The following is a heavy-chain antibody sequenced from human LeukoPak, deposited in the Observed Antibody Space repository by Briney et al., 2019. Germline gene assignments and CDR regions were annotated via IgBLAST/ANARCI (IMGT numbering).Heavy chain of an antibody. V-gene: IGHV4-34*01. CDR1: GGPFSGYY. CDR3: ARGSSLSIYDILTGYFLENKYYFDY. J-gene: IGHJ4*02. Sequence: KPSETLSLTCAVYGGPFSGYYWSWIRQPPGKGLEWIGEINHSGSTNYNPSLKSRVTISVDTSKNQFSLKLSSVTAADTAVYYCARGSSLSIYDILTGYFLENKYYFDYWGQGTLVTVSS. D-gene: IGHD3-9*01. CDR2: INHSGST.